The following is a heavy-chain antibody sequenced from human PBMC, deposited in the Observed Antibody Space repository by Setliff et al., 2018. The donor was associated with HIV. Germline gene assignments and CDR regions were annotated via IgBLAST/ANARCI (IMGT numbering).Heavy chain of an antibody. D-gene: IGHD5-12*01. CDR2: ISGSGGST. Sequence: GGSLRLSCAASGFTFSTYPMSWVRQAPGKGLERVSGISGSGGSTYYADSVKGRFTISRDNSKNTLYLQMNSLRAEDTAVYYCAKDPRAAVATICDYWGQGTLVTVSS. J-gene: IGHJ4*02. CDR1: GFTFSTYP. V-gene: IGHV3-23*01. CDR3: AKDPRAAVATICDY.